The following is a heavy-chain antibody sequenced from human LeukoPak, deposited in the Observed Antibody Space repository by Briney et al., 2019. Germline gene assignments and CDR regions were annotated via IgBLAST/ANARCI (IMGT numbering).Heavy chain of an antibody. J-gene: IGHJ6*02. CDR3: AREGGDDFGGDYYGMDV. D-gene: IGHD3-16*01. V-gene: IGHV4-31*03. Sequence: SETLSLTCTVSGGSISSGGCDWSWMRQHPGKGLEWIVYIYYSGSTYYNPSLKSRVTLSVDTSKNQFSLKLSSVTAPDTAVYYCAREGGDDFGGDYYGMDVWGQGTTVTVSS. CDR1: GGSISSGGCD. CDR2: IYYSGST.